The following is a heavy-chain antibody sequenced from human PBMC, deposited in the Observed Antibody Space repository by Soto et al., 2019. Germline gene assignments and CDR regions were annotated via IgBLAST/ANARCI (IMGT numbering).Heavy chain of an antibody. CDR1: VFAFDSYA. J-gene: IGHJ4*02. CDR2: ISGSGSTT. V-gene: IGHV3-23*01. D-gene: IGHD4-17*01. Sequence: GGSLRLSCAASVFAFDSYAMTWVRQAPGKGLEWVSTISGSGSTTYYADSVKGRFTISRDNSKNTLYLQMNSLRTEDTAVYYCAKDLYGDFDYWGQGTLVTVSS. CDR3: AKDLYGDFDY.